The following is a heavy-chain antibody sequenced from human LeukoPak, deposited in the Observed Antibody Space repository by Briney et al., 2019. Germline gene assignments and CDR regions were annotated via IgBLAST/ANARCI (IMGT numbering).Heavy chain of an antibody. Sequence: SETLSLTCTVSGGSISSSSYYWGWIRQPPGKGLEWIWYIYYSGSTYYNPSLKSRVTISVDTSKNQFSLKLSSVTAADTAVYYCASLDSSGYPDWGQGTLVTVSS. J-gene: IGHJ4*02. D-gene: IGHD3-22*01. CDR1: GGSISSSSYY. CDR3: ASLDSSGYPD. V-gene: IGHV4-31*03. CDR2: IYYSGST.